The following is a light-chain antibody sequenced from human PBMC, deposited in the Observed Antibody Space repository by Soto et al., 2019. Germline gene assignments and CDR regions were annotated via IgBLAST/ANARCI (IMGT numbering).Light chain of an antibody. CDR1: QSVSSN. CDR3: QQYNTWPRT. CDR2: GAS. Sequence: EIVMTQSPATRSVSPGERATLSCSASQSVSSNLAWYQQKPGQAPRLLIYGASTRATGIPARFSGSGSETDVTLTISSLKSEDVAVYYCQQYNTWPRTFGQGTKVEI. V-gene: IGKV3-15*01. J-gene: IGKJ1*01.